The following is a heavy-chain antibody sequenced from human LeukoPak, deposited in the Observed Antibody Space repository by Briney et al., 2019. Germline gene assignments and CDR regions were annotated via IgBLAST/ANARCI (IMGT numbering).Heavy chain of an antibody. V-gene: IGHV1-8*01. D-gene: IGHD3-10*01. CDR3: ARAGKRITMVRGVVYWFDP. Sequence: ASVKVSCKASGYTFTSYDINWVRQATGQGLEWMGWMNPNSGNTGCAQKFQGRVTMTRNTSISTAYMELSSLRSEDTAVYYCARAGKRITMVRGVVYWFDPWGQGTLVTVSS. J-gene: IGHJ5*02. CDR1: GYTFTSYD. CDR2: MNPNSGNT.